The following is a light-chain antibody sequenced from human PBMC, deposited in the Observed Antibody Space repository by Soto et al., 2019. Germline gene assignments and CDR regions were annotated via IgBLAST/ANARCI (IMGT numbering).Light chain of an antibody. CDR1: QSLRDN. Sequence: ETVLTRSPTTLSLSPGEGATLSCRASQSLRDNLAWYQQKPGQAPRLLIHGASTRATGVPDRFGGSGSRTEFNLTISSVQSEDFAIYYCQQYENWPRTFGQGTKVDIK. CDR2: GAS. V-gene: IGKV3-15*01. J-gene: IGKJ1*01. CDR3: QQYENWPRT.